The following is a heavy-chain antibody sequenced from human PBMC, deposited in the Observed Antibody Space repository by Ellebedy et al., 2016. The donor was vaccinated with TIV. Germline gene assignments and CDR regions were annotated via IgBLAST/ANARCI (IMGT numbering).Heavy chain of an antibody. CDR1: GYTFTSYG. CDR2: ISAYNGNT. D-gene: IGHD6-19*01. Sequence: AASVKVSCKASGYTFTSYGISWVRQAPGQGLEWMGWISAYNGNTNYAQKLQGRVTMTTDTSTSTAYMELRSLRSDDTAVYYCARGRGIAVAGTYSYWGQGTLVTVSS. CDR3: ARGRGIAVAGTYSY. J-gene: IGHJ4*02. V-gene: IGHV1-18*04.